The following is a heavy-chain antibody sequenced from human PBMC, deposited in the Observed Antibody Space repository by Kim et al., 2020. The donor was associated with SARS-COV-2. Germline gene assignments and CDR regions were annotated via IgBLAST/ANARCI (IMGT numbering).Heavy chain of an antibody. Sequence: ASVKVSCKASGYTFTGYYMHWVRQAPGQGLEWMGRINPNSGGTNYAQKFQGRVTMTRDTSISTAYMELSRLRSDDTAVYYCARGWSSRLSHTNFDYWGQGTLVTVSS. CDR2: INPNSGGT. J-gene: IGHJ4*02. CDR3: ARGWSSRLSHTNFDY. V-gene: IGHV1-2*06. CDR1: GYTFTGYY. D-gene: IGHD6-13*01.